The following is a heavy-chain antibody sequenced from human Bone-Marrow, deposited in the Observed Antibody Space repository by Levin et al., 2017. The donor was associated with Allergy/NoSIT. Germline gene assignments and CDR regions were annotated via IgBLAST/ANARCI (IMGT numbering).Heavy chain of an antibody. J-gene: IGHJ4*02. V-gene: IGHV1-46*01. CDR1: GYTFTSYY. D-gene: IGHD3-9*01. Sequence: KRGESLKISCKASGYTFTSYYMHWVRQAPGQGLEWMGIINPSGGSTSYAQKFQGRVTMTRDTSTRTVYMELSSLRSEDAAVYYCARGGHYDILTGYPPDLDYWGQGTLVTVSS. CDR3: ARGGHYDILTGYPPDLDY. CDR2: INPSGGST.